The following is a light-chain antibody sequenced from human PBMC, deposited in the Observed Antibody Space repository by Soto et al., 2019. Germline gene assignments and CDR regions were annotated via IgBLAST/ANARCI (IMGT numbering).Light chain of an antibody. CDR1: QDIFSS. V-gene: IGKV1-39*01. Sequence: IQMTQSPSSLSASVGDSVTITCRAGQDIFSSLNWYQHKPGKAPKLLIYAASNLQTGVPSRFSGSGSGTDFTLTISSLQPEDFATYYCQQSYNSPPITFGHGTRLEIK. J-gene: IGKJ5*01. CDR2: AAS. CDR3: QQSYNSPPIT.